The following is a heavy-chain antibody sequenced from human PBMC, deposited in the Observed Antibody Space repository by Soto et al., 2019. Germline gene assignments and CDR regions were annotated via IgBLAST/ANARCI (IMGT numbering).Heavy chain of an antibody. CDR3: ARHRSFSHYYFAS. V-gene: IGHV4-59*01. D-gene: IGHD2-15*01. CDR1: GGSISSYY. Sequence: SETLSVTCTVSGGSISSYYWSWMRQPPGKGLEWIGYIFYSGSTNYNPSLKSRVTISVDTSQNQFSLKLSSVTAADTAVYYWARHRSFSHYYFASWGQGNLVTVYS. J-gene: IGHJ4*02. CDR2: IFYSGST.